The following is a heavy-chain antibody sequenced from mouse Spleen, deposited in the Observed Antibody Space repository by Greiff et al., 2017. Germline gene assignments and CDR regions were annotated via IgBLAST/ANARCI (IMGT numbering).Heavy chain of an antibody. CDR2: ISYDGSN. CDR1: GYSITSGYY. J-gene: IGHJ4*01. Sequence: EVKVEESGPGLVKPSQSLTLTCSVTGYSITSGYYWKWIRQPPGNKPEWRGNISYDGSNNYNPTLKNRIPITRDTSKNQVFLKLNSVTTEDTAAYYCARDDLHYYAMDYWGQGTSVTVSS. CDR3: ARDDLHYYAMDY. V-gene: IGHV3-6*01.